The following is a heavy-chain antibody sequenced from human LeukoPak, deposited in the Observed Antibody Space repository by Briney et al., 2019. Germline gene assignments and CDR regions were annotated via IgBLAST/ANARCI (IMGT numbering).Heavy chain of an antibody. D-gene: IGHD1-26*01. J-gene: IGHJ3*02. Sequence: ASVTVSCKASGYTFTSYYMHWVRQAPGQGLEWMGIINPSGGSTSYAQKFQGRVTMTRDMSTSTVYMELSSLRSEDTAVYYCASRRIVGATTGAFDIWGQGTMVTVSS. V-gene: IGHV1-46*01. CDR2: INPSGGST. CDR1: GYTFTSYY. CDR3: ASRRIVGATTGAFDI.